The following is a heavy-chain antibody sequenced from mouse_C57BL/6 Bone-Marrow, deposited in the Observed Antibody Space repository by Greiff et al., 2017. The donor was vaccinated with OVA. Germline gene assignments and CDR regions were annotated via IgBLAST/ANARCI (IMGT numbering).Heavy chain of an antibody. V-gene: IGHV5-4*03. CDR3: ARNWPWFAY. J-gene: IGHJ3*01. CDR1: GFTFSSYA. Sequence: EVKVVESGGGLVKPGGSLKLSCAASGFTFSSYAMSWVRQTPEKRLEWVATISDGGSYTYYPDNVKGRFTISRDNAKNNLDLQMSHLKAEDTARYYCARNWPWFAYWGQGTLVTVSA. D-gene: IGHD4-1*01. CDR2: ISDGGSYT.